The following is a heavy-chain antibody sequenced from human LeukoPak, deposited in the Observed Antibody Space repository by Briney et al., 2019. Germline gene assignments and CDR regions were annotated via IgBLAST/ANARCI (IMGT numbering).Heavy chain of an antibody. J-gene: IGHJ4*02. CDR2: ISSSSNYI. CDR1: GLTFSSYN. CDR3: ARGTPTTRDFDY. V-gene: IGHV3-21*01. D-gene: IGHD4-11*01. Sequence: KSGGSLRLSCAASGLTFSSYNMNWVRQAPGKGLEWVSFISSSSNYIYYADSVKGRFTISRDNAKNSLFLQMSSLRAEDTAVYYCARGTPTTRDFDYWGQGTLVTVSS.